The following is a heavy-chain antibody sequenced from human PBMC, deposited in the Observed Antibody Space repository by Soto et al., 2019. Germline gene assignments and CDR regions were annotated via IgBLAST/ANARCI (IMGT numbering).Heavy chain of an antibody. CDR3: ARIKSRYYTIISYSFDY. CDR1: GDSVSSGGAY. Sequence: QVQLQESGPGLVQPSQTLSLTCSVSGDSVSSGGAYWSWIRQLPGKGLEWIGYLYYGGSANYTPYLQSRLTLSLDTSKNQLSLKLKSVTAADTAVYYCARIKSRYYTIISYSFDYWGRGTLVTVSS. D-gene: IGHD3-3*01. V-gene: IGHV4-31*03. CDR2: LYYGGSA. J-gene: IGHJ4*02.